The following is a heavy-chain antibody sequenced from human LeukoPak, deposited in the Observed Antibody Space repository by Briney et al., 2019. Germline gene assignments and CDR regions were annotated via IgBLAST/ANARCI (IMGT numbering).Heavy chain of an antibody. J-gene: IGHJ4*02. CDR1: GFTFSSYW. CDR3: ARGTMFPYYFDY. CDR2: INSDGSST. D-gene: IGHD3-10*02. V-gene: IGHV3-74*01. Sequence: SGGSLRLSCAASGFTFSSYWMHWVRQAPGKGLVWVSRINSDGSSTNYADSVKGRFTISRDNAKNTLHLQMNSLRAEDTAVYYCARGTMFPYYFDYWGQGSLVTVSS.